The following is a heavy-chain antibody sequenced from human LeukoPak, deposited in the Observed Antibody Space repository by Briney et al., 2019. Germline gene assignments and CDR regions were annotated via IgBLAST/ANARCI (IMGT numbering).Heavy chain of an antibody. V-gene: IGHV3-23*01. Sequence: GGSLRLSCAASGFTFSSCAMSWVRQAPGKGLEWVSAISGSGGSTYYADSVKGRFTISRDNSKNTLYLQMNSLRAEDTAVYYCARDSPKLRLGELSLKTWGQGTLVTVSS. CDR1: GFTFSSCA. CDR2: ISGSGGST. J-gene: IGHJ5*02. D-gene: IGHD3-16*02. CDR3: ARDSPKLRLGELSLKT.